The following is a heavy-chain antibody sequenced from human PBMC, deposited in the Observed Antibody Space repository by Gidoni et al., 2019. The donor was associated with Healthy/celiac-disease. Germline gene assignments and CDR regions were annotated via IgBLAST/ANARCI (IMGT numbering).Heavy chain of an antibody. V-gene: IGHV4-39*01. Sequence: DGLEWIGSIYYSGSTYYNPSLKSRVTISVDTSKNQFSLKLSSVTAADTAVYYCVRGRMVIIVAAFDIWGQGTMVTVSS. D-gene: IGHD3-3*01. CDR2: IYYSGST. CDR3: VRGRMVIIVAAFDI. J-gene: IGHJ3*02.